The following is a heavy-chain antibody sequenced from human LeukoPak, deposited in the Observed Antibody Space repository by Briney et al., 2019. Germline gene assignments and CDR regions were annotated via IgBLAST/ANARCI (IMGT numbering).Heavy chain of an antibody. CDR1: GGTFSSYA. Sequence: SVKVSCKASGGTFSSYAISWVRQAPGQGLEWMGGIIPIFGTANYAQKFQGRVTITTDESTSTAYMELSSLRSEDTAVYYCARDADSSGYHDAFDIWGQGTMVTVSS. CDR3: ARDADSSGYHDAFDI. J-gene: IGHJ3*02. CDR2: IIPIFGTA. D-gene: IGHD3-22*01. V-gene: IGHV1-69*05.